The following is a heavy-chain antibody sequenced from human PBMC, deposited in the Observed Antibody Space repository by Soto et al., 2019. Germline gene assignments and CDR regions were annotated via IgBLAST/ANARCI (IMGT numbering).Heavy chain of an antibody. Sequence: ASVKVSCKASVYTFTSYAMHWVRQAPRQRLEWMGWINAGNGNTKYSQKFQGRVTITRDTSASTAYMELSSLRSEDTTVYYCARASGSYYDYGRFDYWGQGTLVTVSS. CDR3: ARASGSYYDYGRFDY. J-gene: IGHJ4*02. CDR2: INAGNGNT. CDR1: VYTFTSYA. V-gene: IGHV1-3*01. D-gene: IGHD1-26*01.